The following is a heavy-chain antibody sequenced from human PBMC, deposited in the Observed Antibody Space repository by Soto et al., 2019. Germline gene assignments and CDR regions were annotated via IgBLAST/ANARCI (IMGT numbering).Heavy chain of an antibody. D-gene: IGHD4-17*01. CDR1: GGSISSSSYY. CDR2: IYYSGTT. J-gene: IGHJ5*02. Sequence: SETLSLTCTVSGGSISSSSYYWGWIRQPPGKGLDWIGSIYYSGTTYYNPSLKSRVTISVDTSKNQFSLKLSSVTAADTAVYYCASITTVTTWWFDPWGQGTLVTVSS. CDR3: ASITTVTTWWFDP. V-gene: IGHV4-39*01.